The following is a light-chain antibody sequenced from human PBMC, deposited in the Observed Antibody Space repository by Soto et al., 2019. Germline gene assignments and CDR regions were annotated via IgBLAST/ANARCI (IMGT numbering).Light chain of an antibody. J-gene: IGKJ1*01. CDR3: LQDYNYPWT. CDR1: QDIRND. V-gene: IGKV1-6*01. CDR2: AAS. Sequence: AIQMTQSPSSLSASVGDRVTITCLASQDIRNDLGWYQEKVGQAPKLLIYAASNLQSGVPSRFSGSGSGTDFTLTISSLLPEDFATYYCLQDYNYPWTFGQGTKVEI.